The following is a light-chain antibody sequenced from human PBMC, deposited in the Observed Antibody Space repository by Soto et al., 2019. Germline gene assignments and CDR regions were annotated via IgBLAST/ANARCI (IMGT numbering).Light chain of an antibody. CDR2: GES. J-gene: IGKJ3*01. Sequence: EIVLTQSPGTLSLSPGERATLSCRASQSVSRSYLAWYQQKPGQAHRLLIYGESSRGTGIPDRFSGSGSRQDFTHHISRLEAEDYAEYYCQKYGSAQITFGTGSKVDIK. CDR1: QSVSRSY. CDR3: QKYGSAQIT. V-gene: IGKV3-20*01.